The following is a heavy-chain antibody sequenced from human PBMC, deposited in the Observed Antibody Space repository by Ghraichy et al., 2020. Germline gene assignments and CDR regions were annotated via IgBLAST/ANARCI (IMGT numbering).Heavy chain of an antibody. CDR2: IYYSGST. CDR1: GGSVSSGSYY. J-gene: IGHJ3*02. D-gene: IGHD5-24*01. CDR3: ARDSTNRDGYTYDAFDI. Sequence: SETLSLTCTVSGGSVSSGSYYWSWIRQPPGKGLEWIGYIYYSGSTNYNPSLKSRVTISVDTSKNQFSLKLSSVTAADTAVYYCARDSTNRDGYTYDAFDIWGQGTMVTVSS. V-gene: IGHV4-61*01.